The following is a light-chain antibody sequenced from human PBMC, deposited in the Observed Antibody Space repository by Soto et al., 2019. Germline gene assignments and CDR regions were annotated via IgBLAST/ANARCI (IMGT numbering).Light chain of an antibody. CDR1: HIFIGF. J-gene: IGKJ5*01. CDR3: QQRSNWPPIT. V-gene: IGKV3-11*01. Sequence: IVFTHSPSTLCFAPGGRGSLSCSASHIFIGFLGWYQQKPGQAPRLLIYDASNRATGIPDRFSGSGSGTDFTLTISSLEPEDFAVYYCQQRSNWPPITFGQGTRLEIK. CDR2: DAS.